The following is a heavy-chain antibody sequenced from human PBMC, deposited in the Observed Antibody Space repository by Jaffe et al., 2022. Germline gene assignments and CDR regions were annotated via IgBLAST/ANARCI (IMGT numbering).Heavy chain of an antibody. D-gene: IGHD2-15*01. Sequence: QVQLQQWGAGLLKPSETLSLTCAVYGGSFSGYYWSWIRQPPGKGLEWIGEINHSGSTNYNPSLKSRVTISVDTSKNQFSLKLSSVTAADTAVYYCARDRLTDIVVVVAANYYYYMDVWGKGTTVTVSS. CDR1: GGSFSGYY. CDR2: INHSGST. V-gene: IGHV4-34*01. CDR3: ARDRLTDIVVVVAANYYYYMDV. J-gene: IGHJ6*03.